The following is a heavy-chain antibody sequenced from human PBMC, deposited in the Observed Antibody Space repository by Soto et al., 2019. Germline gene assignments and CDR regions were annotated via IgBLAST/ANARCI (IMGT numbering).Heavy chain of an antibody. V-gene: IGHV4-34*01. Sequence: SETLSLTCAVYGGSFSGYYWSWIRQPPGKGLEWIGEINHSGSTNYSPSLKSRVTISVDTSKNQFSLKLSSVTAADTAVYYCARGLAGYGDDGEGEYYYGMDVWGQGTTVTVSS. CDR3: ARGLAGYGDDGEGEYYYGMDV. J-gene: IGHJ6*02. D-gene: IGHD4-17*01. CDR1: GGSFSGYY. CDR2: INHSGST.